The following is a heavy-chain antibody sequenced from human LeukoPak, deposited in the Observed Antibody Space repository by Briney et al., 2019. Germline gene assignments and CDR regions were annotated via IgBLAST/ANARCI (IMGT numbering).Heavy chain of an antibody. CDR3: AREVLIVVEPAANTIDY. CDR1: GSTFRDYT. D-gene: IGHD2-2*01. Sequence: AGGSLRLSCAASGSTFRDYTMNWVRQAPGKGLEWVSAISKSGTYIKYADSVKGRFTVSRDNAKNSLFLQMNSLRVEDTAVYFCAREVLIVVEPAANTIDYWGQGTRVTVSS. V-gene: IGHV3-21*01. CDR2: ISKSGTYI. J-gene: IGHJ4*02.